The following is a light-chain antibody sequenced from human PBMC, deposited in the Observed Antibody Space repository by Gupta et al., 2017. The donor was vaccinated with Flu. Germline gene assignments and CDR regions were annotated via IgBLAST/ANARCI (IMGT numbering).Light chain of an antibody. CDR3: CSYTTTSTYV. Sequence: QSALTQPASVCGSPGQSMTISCIGTSSDVGTYNLVSWYQQDPGKAPILIISEVSKRASGVSNRFPGSKSGNTASLTISGLQAEDDADYYCCSYTTTSTYVFGTGTKVTVL. J-gene: IGLJ1*01. CDR2: EVS. V-gene: IGLV2-23*02. CDR1: SSDVGTYNL.